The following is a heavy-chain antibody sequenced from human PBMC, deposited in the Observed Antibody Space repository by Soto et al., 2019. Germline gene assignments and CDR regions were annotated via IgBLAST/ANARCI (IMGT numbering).Heavy chain of an antibody. CDR1: GYTFTGYY. Sequence: ASVKVSCKASGYTFTGYYMHWVRQAPGQGLEWMGWINPNSGGTNYAQKFQGWVTMTRDTSISTAYMELSRLRSDDTAVYYCARDYDSSGYPRYYFDYRGQRTLVTVSS. D-gene: IGHD3-22*01. CDR3: ARDYDSSGYPRYYFDY. CDR2: INPNSGGT. V-gene: IGHV1-2*04. J-gene: IGHJ4*02.